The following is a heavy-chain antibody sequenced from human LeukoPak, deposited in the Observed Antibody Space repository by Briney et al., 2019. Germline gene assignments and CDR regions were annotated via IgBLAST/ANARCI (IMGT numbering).Heavy chain of an antibody. V-gene: IGHV3-30*04. CDR3: ARSLATSYYYMDV. J-gene: IGHJ6*03. D-gene: IGHD5-12*01. CDR1: GFTFSNYA. Sequence: PGGSLRLSCAASGFTFSNYAMHWVRQAPGKGLEWVAVISYDGSNKYYADSVKGRFTISSDNSKNTLYLQMSSLRAEDTAVYYCARSLATSYYYMDVWGKGTTVTVSS. CDR2: ISYDGSNK.